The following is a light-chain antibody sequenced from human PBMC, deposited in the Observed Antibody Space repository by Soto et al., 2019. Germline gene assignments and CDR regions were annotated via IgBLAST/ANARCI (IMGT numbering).Light chain of an antibody. J-gene: IGKJ1*01. CDR3: MQALQTPRT. V-gene: IGKV2-28*01. Sequence: DIVMTQSPLSLPVTLGAAASISCRSSQSLLHKNGNNYFNWYLQKPGQSPQLLIYMGFRRASGVPARFSGRGSGTYITLEISRVEAEDAGVYYCMQALQTPRTFGQGTKVDIK. CDR1: QSLLHKNGNNY. CDR2: MGF.